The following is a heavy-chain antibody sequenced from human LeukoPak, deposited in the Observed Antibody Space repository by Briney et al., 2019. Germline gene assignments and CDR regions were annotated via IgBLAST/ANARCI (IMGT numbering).Heavy chain of an antibody. J-gene: IGHJ5*02. CDR2: INHSGST. CDR1: GGSFSVYY. V-gene: IGHV4-34*01. CDR3: ARGLGITMIVVATNWFDP. D-gene: IGHD3-22*01. Sequence: SETLSLTCAVYGGSFSVYYWSWIRQPPGKGLEWIGEINHSGSTNYNPSLKSRVTISVDTSKNQFSLKLSSVTAADTAVYYCARGLGITMIVVATNWFDPWGQGTLVAVSS.